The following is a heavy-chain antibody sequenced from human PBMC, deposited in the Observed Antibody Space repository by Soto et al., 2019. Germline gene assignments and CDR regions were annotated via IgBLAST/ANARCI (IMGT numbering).Heavy chain of an antibody. CDR2: IRSEGSGGTV. CDR1: GFTFADYA. V-gene: IGHV3-49*03. J-gene: IGHJ3*02. D-gene: IGHD3-16*01. CDR3: TRDLLGVRACTI. Sequence: EVQLVESGGDLVQPGRSLRLSCTTSGFTFADYAVRWLRQAPGKGLEWVSVIRSEGSGGTVEYAASVKGRFTMSRYDSKSIAYLQMNRLKTDDTAAYYCTRDLLGVRACTIWGQGTMVTVSS.